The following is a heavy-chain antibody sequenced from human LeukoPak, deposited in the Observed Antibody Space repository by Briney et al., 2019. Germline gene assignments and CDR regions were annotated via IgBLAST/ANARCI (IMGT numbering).Heavy chain of an antibody. J-gene: IGHJ6*02. V-gene: IGHV3-21*01. D-gene: IGHD3-22*01. Sequence: GGSLRLSCAASGFTFSSYSMNWVRQAPGRGLEWVSSITSTTSYIYYADSVKGRFTISRDNAKNSLYLQMNSLRAEDTAVYYCARAGYYDSRGQSLYYYYYYGMDAWGQGTTVTVSS. CDR2: ITSTTSYI. CDR1: GFTFSSYS. CDR3: ARAGYYDSRGQSLYYYYYYGMDA.